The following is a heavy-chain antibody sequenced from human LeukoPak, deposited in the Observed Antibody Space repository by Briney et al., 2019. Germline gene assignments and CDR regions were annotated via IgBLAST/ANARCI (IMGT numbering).Heavy chain of an antibody. J-gene: IGHJ4*02. CDR1: GGSISRYF. CDR3: ARRDGNWGYYFGY. V-gene: IGHV4-59*01. Sequence: SETLSLTCTVSGGSISRYFWSWIRQSPGEGLEWIGYIYYSGSTSYNPSLKSRVTISLDTSKSRFSLKLTSVTAADAAVYYCARRDGNWGYYFGYWGQGTLVTVSS. D-gene: IGHD7-27*01. CDR2: IYYSGST.